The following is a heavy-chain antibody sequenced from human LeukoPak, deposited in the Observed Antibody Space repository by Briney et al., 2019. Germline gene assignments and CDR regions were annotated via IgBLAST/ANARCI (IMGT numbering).Heavy chain of an antibody. J-gene: IGHJ4*02. CDR3: ARDRPYDSSGYYTHFDY. CDR2: IYHSGST. Sequence: SETLSLTCTVSGYSISSGYYWGWIRQPPGKGLEWIGSIYHSGSTYYNPSLKSRVTISVDTSKNQFSLKLSSVTAADTAVYYCARDRPYDSSGYYTHFDYWGQGTLVTVSS. V-gene: IGHV4-38-2*02. CDR1: GYSISSGYY. D-gene: IGHD3-22*01.